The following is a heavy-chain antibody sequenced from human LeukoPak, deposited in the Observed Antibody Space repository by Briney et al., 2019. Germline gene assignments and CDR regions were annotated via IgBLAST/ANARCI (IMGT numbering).Heavy chain of an antibody. V-gene: IGHV4-39*01. D-gene: IGHD2-21*02. CDR1: GGSISSTNNY. CDR3: ARRIRGVVTDY. Sequence: SETLSLTCTVSGGSISSTNNYWGWIRQPPGKGLEWVASIFYSGSTYSNPSLKSRVTISVDASKNQFSLNLSSVTAADTAVYYCARRIRGVVTDYWGQGILVIVSS. CDR2: IFYSGST. J-gene: IGHJ4*02.